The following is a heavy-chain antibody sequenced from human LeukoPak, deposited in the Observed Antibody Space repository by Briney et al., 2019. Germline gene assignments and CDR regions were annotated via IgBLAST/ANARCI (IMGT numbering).Heavy chain of an antibody. J-gene: IGHJ6*02. CDR3: ARGESRRIFLRFLGSQGMDV. CDR1: GNTFTSYD. CDR2: MNPNSGNT. V-gene: IGHV1-8*01. D-gene: IGHD3-3*01. Sequence: ASVKVSCKASGNTFTSYDINWVRQATGQGLEWMGWMNPNSGNTGYAQKFQGRVTMTRNTSISTAHMELSSLRSEDTAVYYCARGESRRIFLRFLGSQGMDVWGQGTTVTVSS.